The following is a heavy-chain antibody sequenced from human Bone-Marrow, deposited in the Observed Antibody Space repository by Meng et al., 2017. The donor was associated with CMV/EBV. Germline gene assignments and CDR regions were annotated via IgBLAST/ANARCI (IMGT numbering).Heavy chain of an antibody. J-gene: IGHJ6*02. CDR1: GFTFSSYA. D-gene: IGHD3-3*01. CDR3: ARDSHRLYDFWSGYEYYYYYYGMDV. Sequence: GGSLRLSCAASGFTFSSYAMHWVRQAPGKGLEWVAVISYDGSNKYYADSVEGRFTISRDNSKNTLYLQMNSLRAEVTAVYYCARDSHRLYDFWSGYEYYYYYYGMDVWGQGNAVTVSS. V-gene: IGHV3-30-3*01. CDR2: ISYDGSNK.